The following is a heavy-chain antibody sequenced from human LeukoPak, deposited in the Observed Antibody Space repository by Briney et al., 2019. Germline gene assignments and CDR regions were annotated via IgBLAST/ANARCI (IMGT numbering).Heavy chain of an antibody. CDR3: ATCIAAAGTPWFDP. J-gene: IGHJ5*02. V-gene: IGHV4-39*01. CDR1: GGSISSSSYY. D-gene: IGHD6-13*01. CDR2: IYYSGST. Sequence: SETLSLTCTVSGGSISSSSYYWGWIRQPPGKGLEWIGSIYYSGSTYCNPSLKSRVTISVDTSKNQFSLKLSSVTAADTAVYYCATCIAAAGTPWFDPWGQGTLVTVSS.